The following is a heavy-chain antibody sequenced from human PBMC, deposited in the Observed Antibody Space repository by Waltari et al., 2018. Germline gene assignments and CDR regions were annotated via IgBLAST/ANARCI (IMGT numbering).Heavy chain of an antibody. Sequence: QLQLQESGPGLVKPSETLSLTCTVSGGSISSSSYYWGWIRQPPGKGLEWSGSIYYSGSTYYNPSLKSRVTISVDTSKNQFSLKLSSVTAADTAVYYCARHWGPNAFDIWGQGTMVTVSS. CDR3: ARHWGPNAFDI. CDR1: GGSISSSSYY. J-gene: IGHJ3*02. V-gene: IGHV4-39*01. CDR2: IYYSGST. D-gene: IGHD3-16*01.